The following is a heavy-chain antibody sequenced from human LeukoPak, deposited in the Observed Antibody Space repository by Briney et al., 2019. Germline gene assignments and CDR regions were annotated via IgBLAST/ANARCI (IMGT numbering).Heavy chain of an antibody. CDR3: ASLAVADPLDY. CDR1: GFTFSDYY. Sequence: GGSLRLSCAASGFTFSDYYMSWIRQAPGKGLEWVSYISSSGSTIYYADSVKGRFTISRDNAKNSLYLQINSLRAEDTAVYYCASLAVADPLDYWGQGTLVTVSS. D-gene: IGHD6-19*01. CDR2: ISSSGSTI. J-gene: IGHJ4*02. V-gene: IGHV3-11*01.